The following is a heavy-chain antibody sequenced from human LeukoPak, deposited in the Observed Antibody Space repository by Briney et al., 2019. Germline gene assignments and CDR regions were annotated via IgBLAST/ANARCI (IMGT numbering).Heavy chain of an antibody. D-gene: IGHD3-22*01. J-gene: IGHJ4*02. Sequence: SETLSLTCTVSGGSISSSSYYWGWIRQPPGKGLEWIGSIYYSGSTYYNPSLKSRVTISVDTSKNQFSLKLSSVTAADTAVYFCAREDYYNSGGHYLDYWGQGTLVTVSS. CDR3: AREDYYNSGGHYLDY. CDR2: IYYSGST. V-gene: IGHV4-39*07. CDR1: GGSISSSSYY.